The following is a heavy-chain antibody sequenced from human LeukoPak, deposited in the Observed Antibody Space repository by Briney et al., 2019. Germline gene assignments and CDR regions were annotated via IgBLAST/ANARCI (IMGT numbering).Heavy chain of an antibody. Sequence: ASVKVSCKASGYTFTSYGISWVRQAPGQGLEWMGWISAYNGNTNYAQKLQGRVTMTTDTSTSTAYMELRSLRSDDTAVYYCARDLITMVRGVMSWFDPWGQGTLATVSS. CDR2: ISAYNGNT. D-gene: IGHD3-10*01. CDR1: GYTFTSYG. J-gene: IGHJ5*02. V-gene: IGHV1-18*01. CDR3: ARDLITMVRGVMSWFDP.